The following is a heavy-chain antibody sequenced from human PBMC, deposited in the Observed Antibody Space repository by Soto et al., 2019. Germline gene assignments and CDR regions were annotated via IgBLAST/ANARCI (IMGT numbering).Heavy chain of an antibody. CDR3: ARIIIAVSGYYMDV. CDR1: GGSISSSSYY. Sequence: SETLSLTCTVSGGSISSSSYYWGWIRQPPGKGLEWIGSIYYSGSTYYNPSLKSRVTISVDTSKNQFSLKLSSVTAADTAVYYCARIIIAVSGYYMDVWGKGTTVTVSS. V-gene: IGHV4-39*07. D-gene: IGHD3-10*01. CDR2: IYYSGST. J-gene: IGHJ6*03.